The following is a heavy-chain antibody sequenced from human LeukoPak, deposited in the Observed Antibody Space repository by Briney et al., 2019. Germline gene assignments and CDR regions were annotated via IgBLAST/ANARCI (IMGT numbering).Heavy chain of an antibody. D-gene: IGHD3-10*01. J-gene: IGHJ4*02. Sequence: PSETLSLTCAVYGGSFSGYYWSWIRQPPGKGLEWIGEINHSGSTNYNPSLKSRVTISVDTSKNQFSLKLSSVTAADTAVYYCARARITMVRGVTDDYWGQGTLVTVFS. CDR3: ARARITMVRGVTDDY. CDR2: INHSGST. V-gene: IGHV4-34*01. CDR1: GGSFSGYY.